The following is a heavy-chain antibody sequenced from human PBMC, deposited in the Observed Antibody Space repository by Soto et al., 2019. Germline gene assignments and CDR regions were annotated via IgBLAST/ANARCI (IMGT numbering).Heavy chain of an antibody. CDR1: GFTFSSYA. V-gene: IGHV3-30-3*01. CDR3: ASTGDRPS. D-gene: IGHD3-10*01. J-gene: IGHJ4*02. Sequence: QVQLVESGGGVVQPGRSLRLSCAASGFTFSSYAMHWVRQAPGKGLEWVAVISYDGSNKYYADSVKGRFTISRDNSKNTLDLQMNSLRAEDTAVYYCASTGDRPSWGQGTLVTVSS. CDR2: ISYDGSNK.